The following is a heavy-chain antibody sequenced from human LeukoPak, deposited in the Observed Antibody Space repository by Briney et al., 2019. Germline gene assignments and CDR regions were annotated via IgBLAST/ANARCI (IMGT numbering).Heavy chain of an antibody. Sequence: PSETLSLTCTVSGGSISSYYRSWIRQPPGKGLEWIGYIYYSGSTNYNPSLKSRVTISVDTSKNQFSLKLSSVTAADTAVYYCARDSGDYGDWYFDLWGRGTLVTVSS. V-gene: IGHV4-59*01. CDR3: ARDSGDYGDWYFDL. CDR1: GGSISSYY. J-gene: IGHJ2*01. D-gene: IGHD4-17*01. CDR2: IYYSGST.